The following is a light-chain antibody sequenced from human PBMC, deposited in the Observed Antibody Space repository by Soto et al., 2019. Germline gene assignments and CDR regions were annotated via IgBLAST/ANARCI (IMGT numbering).Light chain of an antibody. CDR2: EVY. Sequence: QSVLTQPPSPSGSPGHSVTISCTGTSSDVGGYNYVSWYQQHPGKAPKLIIYEVYKRPSGVPDRFSGSKSGNTAALTVSGLQAEDEADYYCSSYVGTNSYVFGTGTKVTVL. V-gene: IGLV2-8*01. CDR1: SSDVGGYNY. CDR3: SSYVGTNSYV. J-gene: IGLJ1*01.